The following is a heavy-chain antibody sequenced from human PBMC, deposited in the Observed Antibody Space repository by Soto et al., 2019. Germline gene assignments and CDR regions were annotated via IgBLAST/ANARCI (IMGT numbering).Heavy chain of an antibody. CDR1: GGSISSSSYY. CDR3: ASHEAAAGPFDY. V-gene: IGHV4-39*01. J-gene: IGHJ4*02. D-gene: IGHD6-13*01. Sequence: PSETLSLTCTASGGSISSSSYYWGWIRQPPGKGLEWIGSIYYSGSTYYNPSLKSRATISVDTSKNQFSLKLSSVTAADTAVYYCASHEAAAGPFDYWGQGTLVTVSS. CDR2: IYYSGST.